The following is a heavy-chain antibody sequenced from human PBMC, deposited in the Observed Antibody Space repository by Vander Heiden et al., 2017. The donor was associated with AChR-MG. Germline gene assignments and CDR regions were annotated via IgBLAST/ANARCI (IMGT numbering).Heavy chain of an antibody. D-gene: IGHD4-17*01. Sequence: QVQLVESGGGVVQPGRSLRLSCAASAFTFSSDGMHWVRQAPGKGLEWVAVISYDGSNKYYADSVKGRFTISRDNSKNTLYLQMNSLRAEDTAVYYCAKDSRDYGDPRWYFDYWGQGTLVTVSS. CDR3: AKDSRDYGDPRWYFDY. CDR1: AFTFSSDG. CDR2: ISYDGSNK. V-gene: IGHV3-30*18. J-gene: IGHJ4*02.